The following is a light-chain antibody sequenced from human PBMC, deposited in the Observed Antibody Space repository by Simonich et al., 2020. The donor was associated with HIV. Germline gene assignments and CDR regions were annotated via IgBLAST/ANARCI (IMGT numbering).Light chain of an antibody. Sequence: QTVVTQETSFSVSPGGTVTLTCGLNSGSASSSHYPSWFQQTPGQAPRTLIYNTNSRSSGVTDRFSGSILGNKAALTITGAQADDVSYYYCVLYMTTIVVFGGGTKLTVL. V-gene: IGLV8-61*01. CDR3: VLYMTTIVV. J-gene: IGLJ2*01. CDR2: NTN. CDR1: SGSASSSHY.